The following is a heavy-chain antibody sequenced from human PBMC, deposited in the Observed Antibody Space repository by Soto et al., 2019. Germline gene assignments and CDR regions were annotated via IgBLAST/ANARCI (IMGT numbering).Heavy chain of an antibody. Sequence: EVQLVESGGGLVKPGGSLRLSCAASGFTFSSYSMNWVRQAPGKGLEWVSSISSSSSYIYYADSVKGRFTISRDNAKNLHDLHMNSLRPVDTAVYYCARMDYYDSSGYDAFDIWGQGTMVTVSS. J-gene: IGHJ3*02. CDR1: GFTFSSYS. CDR3: ARMDYYDSSGYDAFDI. CDR2: ISSSSSYI. D-gene: IGHD3-22*01. V-gene: IGHV3-21*01.